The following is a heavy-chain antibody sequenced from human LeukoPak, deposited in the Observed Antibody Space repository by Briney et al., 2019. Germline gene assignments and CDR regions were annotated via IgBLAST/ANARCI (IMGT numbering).Heavy chain of an antibody. CDR2: IGIAGDT. V-gene: IGHV3-13*01. D-gene: IGHD6-19*01. CDR1: GFTFSSYD. Sequence: GGSLRLSCAASGFTFSSYDMQWVRQVIGKGLEWVSAIGIAGDTHYSGSVKGRFTISRENAKNSLYLQMNSLRAGDTAVYYCARDPSGRGMDVWGHGTTVTVSS. J-gene: IGHJ6*02. CDR3: ARDPSGRGMDV.